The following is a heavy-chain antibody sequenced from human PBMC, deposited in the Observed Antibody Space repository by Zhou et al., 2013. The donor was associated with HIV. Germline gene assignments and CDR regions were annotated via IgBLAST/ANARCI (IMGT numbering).Heavy chain of an antibody. Sequence: QVQLVQSGAEIKKPGASVKVSCKTSGYIFTGYYIHWVRQAPGQGLEWVGWINPNNGGTNFAQKFQGRVTMTRDTSISTAYMDLNTLTSDDTAVYYCARASNTAMGESDFWGQGTLVSVSS. D-gene: IGHD5-18*01. CDR2: INPNNGGT. CDR1: GYIFTGYY. V-gene: IGHV1-2*02. CDR3: ARASNTAMGESDF. J-gene: IGHJ4*02.